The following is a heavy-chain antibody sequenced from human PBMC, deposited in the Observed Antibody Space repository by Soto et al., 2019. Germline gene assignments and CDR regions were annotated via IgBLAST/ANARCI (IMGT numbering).Heavy chain of an antibody. V-gene: IGHV4-30-4*01. CDR1: GGSISSGDYY. CDR2: IYYRGST. J-gene: IGHJ3*02. CDR3: ARAPPLKYTYGLRGAFDI. D-gene: IGHD5-18*01. Sequence: PSETLSLTCTVSGGSISSGDYYWSWIRQPPGKGLEWIGYIYYRGSTYYNPSLKSRVTISVDTSKNQFSLKLSSVTAADTAVYYCARAPPLKYTYGLRGAFDIWGQGTMVTVSS.